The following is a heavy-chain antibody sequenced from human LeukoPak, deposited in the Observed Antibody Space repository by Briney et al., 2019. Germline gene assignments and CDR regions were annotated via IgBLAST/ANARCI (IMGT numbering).Heavy chain of an antibody. Sequence: ASVKVSCKASGYTFTSYDINWVRQATGQGLEWMGWMNPNSGNTGYAQKFQGRVTMTRNTSISTAYMELSSLRSEDTAVYYCARRASSSWTFDYWGQGTLVTVSS. D-gene: IGHD6-13*01. CDR3: ARRASSSWTFDY. CDR1: GYTFTSYD. V-gene: IGHV1-8*01. CDR2: MNPNSGNT. J-gene: IGHJ4*02.